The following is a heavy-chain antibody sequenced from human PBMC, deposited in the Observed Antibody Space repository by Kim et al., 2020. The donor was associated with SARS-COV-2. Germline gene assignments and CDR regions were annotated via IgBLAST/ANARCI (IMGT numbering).Heavy chain of an antibody. CDR2: ILNDGNSK. CDR3: ARAGALYVNSWYGALNC. V-gene: IGHV3-33*05. Sequence: GGSLRLSCAASGFTFSHYAIHWVRQAPGKGLEWVAVILNDGNSKDYADSVKGRFTISRDNANNIVYLQMYSLRAEDTAVYYCARAGALYVNSWYGALNCWGQGTLATVSS. J-gene: IGHJ4*02. D-gene: IGHD3-10*01. CDR1: GFTFSHYA.